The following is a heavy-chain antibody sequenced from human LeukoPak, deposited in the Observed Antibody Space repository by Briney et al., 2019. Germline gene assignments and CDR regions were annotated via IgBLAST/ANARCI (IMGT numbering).Heavy chain of an antibody. J-gene: IGHJ6*03. CDR3: ARGFGVVIYYYYMDV. CDR1: GGSFSGYY. D-gene: IGHD3-3*01. CDR2: INHSGST. Sequence: SETLSLTCAVYGGSFSGYYWSWIRQPPGKGLEWIGEINHSGSTNYNPSLKSRVTISVGTSKNQFSLKLSSVTAADTAVYYCARGFGVVIYYYYMDVWGKGTTVTVSS. V-gene: IGHV4-34*01.